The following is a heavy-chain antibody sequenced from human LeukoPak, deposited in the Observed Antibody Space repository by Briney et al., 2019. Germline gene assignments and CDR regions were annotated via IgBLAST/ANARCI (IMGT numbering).Heavy chain of an antibody. CDR1: GGTFSSYA. CDR2: IIPILGIA. Sequence: SVKVSCKASGGTFSSYAISWVGQAPGQGLEWMGRIIPILGIANYAQKFQGRVTITADKSTSTAYMELSSRRSEDTAVYYCAREACTIFGVVLDYYGMDVWGQGTTVTVSS. D-gene: IGHD3-3*01. J-gene: IGHJ6*02. V-gene: IGHV1-69*04. CDR3: AREACTIFGVVLDYYGMDV.